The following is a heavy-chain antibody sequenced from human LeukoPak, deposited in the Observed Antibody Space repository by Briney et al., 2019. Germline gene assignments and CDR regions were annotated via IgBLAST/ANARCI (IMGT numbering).Heavy chain of an antibody. V-gene: IGHV3-53*01. CDR1: GFTVSLSY. D-gene: IGHD4-23*01. CDR3: ARVIRGGNYYFDY. J-gene: IGHJ4*02. CDR2: IHSAGST. Sequence: GGSLRLSCAASGFTVSLSYMSWVRQAPGRGLEWVSMIHSAGSTYYADSVRGRFTISRDNSKATLYLQMNSLKADDTAVYFCARVIRGGNYYFDYWGQGTLVTVSS.